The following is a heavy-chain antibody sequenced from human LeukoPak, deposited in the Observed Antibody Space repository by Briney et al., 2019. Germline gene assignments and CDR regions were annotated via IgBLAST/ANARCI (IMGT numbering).Heavy chain of an antibody. CDR2: INHSGRT. CDR3: ARGPRLRSMGEFDY. Sequence: SETLSLTCAVYGGSFSGYYWSWIRQPPGKGLEWIGEINHSGRTNYNPSLKSRVTISVDTSKNQFSLKLSSVTAADTAVYYCARGPRLRSMGEFDYWGQGTLVTVSS. CDR1: GGSFSGYY. V-gene: IGHV4-34*01. D-gene: IGHD2/OR15-2a*01. J-gene: IGHJ4*02.